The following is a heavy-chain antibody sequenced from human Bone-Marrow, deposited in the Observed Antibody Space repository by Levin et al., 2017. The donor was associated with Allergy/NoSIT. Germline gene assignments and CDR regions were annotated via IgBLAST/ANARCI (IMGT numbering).Heavy chain of an antibody. Sequence: GESLKISCAASGFPVTDAWMHWVRQAPGKGLEWVGRIKRKTDGGTTAYAAPVRGRFTISTDDSENTVSLQMGNLKTDDTAVYYCATDDYGGNWGQGTLVTVSS. CDR3: ATDDYGGN. D-gene: IGHD4-23*01. J-gene: IGHJ4*02. CDR2: IKRKTDGGTT. V-gene: IGHV3-15*01. CDR1: GFPVTDAW.